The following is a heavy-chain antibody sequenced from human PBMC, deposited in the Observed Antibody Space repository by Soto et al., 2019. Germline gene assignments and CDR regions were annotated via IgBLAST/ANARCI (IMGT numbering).Heavy chain of an antibody. CDR1: GYTFTGYA. J-gene: IGHJ4*02. D-gene: IGHD6-19*01. CDR3: ASAVAVPADFDY. Sequence: QVQLVQSGAEEKKPGASVKVSCKASGYTFTGYAMHWVRQAPGQRLEWMGWINAGHGNTKYSQKFQGRVSITRDTSASTAYMGLSSLRSEDTAVYYCASAVAVPADFDYWGQGTLVTVSS. CDR2: INAGHGNT. V-gene: IGHV1-3*05.